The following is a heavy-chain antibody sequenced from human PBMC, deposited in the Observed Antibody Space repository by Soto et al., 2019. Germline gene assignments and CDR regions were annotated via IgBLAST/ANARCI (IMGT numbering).Heavy chain of an antibody. D-gene: IGHD5-12*01. J-gene: IGHJ4*02. CDR1: GFTFSSYG. CDR3: AKAHSGYDFDY. Sequence: GGSLRLACAASGFTFSSYGMHWVRQAPGKGLEWVAVISYDGSNKYYADSVKGRFTISRDNSKNTLYLQMNSLRAEDTAVYYCAKAHSGYDFDYWGQGT. CDR2: ISYDGSNK. V-gene: IGHV3-30*18.